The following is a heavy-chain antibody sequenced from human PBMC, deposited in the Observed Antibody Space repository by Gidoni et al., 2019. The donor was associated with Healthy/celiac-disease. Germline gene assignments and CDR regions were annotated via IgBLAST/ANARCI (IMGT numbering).Heavy chain of an antibody. Sequence: QAQLVQSGAEAKKPGASVKVAGTASGYSLTAYYMHWMLQAPGQGLEWMGIINPSRASTSYAQKFQRRVTLARDTSTSTINMELSSLRSEDAAVYYCARDLIAYCGGDCYSLDYWGQGTLVTVSS. D-gene: IGHD2-21*02. CDR2: INPSRAST. CDR1: GYSLTAYY. J-gene: IGHJ4*02. V-gene: IGHV1-46*01. CDR3: ARDLIAYCGGDCYSLDY.